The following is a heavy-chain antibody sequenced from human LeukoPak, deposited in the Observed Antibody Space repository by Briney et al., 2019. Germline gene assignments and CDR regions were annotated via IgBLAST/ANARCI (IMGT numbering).Heavy chain of an antibody. CDR1: GFTVSSNY. Sequence: GGSLRLSCAASGFTVSSNYMSWVRQAPGKGLEWVSVIYSGGSTYYADSVKGRFTISRHNSKNTLYLQMNSLRAEDTAVYYCARDGPGVWTRGMDVWGQGTTVTVSS. J-gene: IGHJ6*02. CDR3: ARDGPGVWTRGMDV. V-gene: IGHV3-53*04. D-gene: IGHD3/OR15-3a*01. CDR2: IYSGGST.